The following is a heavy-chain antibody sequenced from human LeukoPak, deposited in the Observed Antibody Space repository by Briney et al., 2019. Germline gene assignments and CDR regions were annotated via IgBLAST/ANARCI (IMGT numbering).Heavy chain of an antibody. CDR3: ARDARYFDWLLPPPDAFDI. D-gene: IGHD3-9*01. V-gene: IGHV4-59*01. Sequence: PSETLSLTCTVSGGSISSYYCSWIRQPPGKGMGWIGYIYYSGSTTYNPSLKSRVTISVDTSKNQFSLKLSSVTAADTAVYYCARDARYFDWLLPPPDAFDIWGQGTMVTVSS. CDR2: IYYSGST. J-gene: IGHJ3*02. CDR1: GGSISSYY.